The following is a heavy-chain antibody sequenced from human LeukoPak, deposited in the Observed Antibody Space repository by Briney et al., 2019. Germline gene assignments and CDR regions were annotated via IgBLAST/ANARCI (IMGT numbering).Heavy chain of an antibody. D-gene: IGHD2-15*01. Sequence: SETLSLTCAVYSGSLSGYYWSWIRQPPGRGLEWIGEINDSGSVNCNPSLKNRVTLSVDTSKNQFSLRLSSVAAADTAVYYCARRLVDSGASQVSDDWGQGTLVTVSS. CDR3: ARRLVDSGASQVSDD. J-gene: IGHJ4*02. CDR2: INDSGSV. CDR1: SGSLSGYY. V-gene: IGHV4-34*01.